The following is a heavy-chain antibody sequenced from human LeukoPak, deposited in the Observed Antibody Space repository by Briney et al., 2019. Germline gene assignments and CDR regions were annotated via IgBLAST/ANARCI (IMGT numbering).Heavy chain of an antibody. J-gene: IGHJ6*03. Sequence: SETLSLTCTVSGGSISSSSYYWGWIRQPPGKGLEWFVSNYYSGITYYNPSLKSRFTISVDTSKNQFSLKLSSVTAADTAVYYCAREGGSGPLYPYYYYMDVWGKGTTVTVSS. CDR3: AREGGSGPLYPYYYYMDV. CDR1: GGSISSSSYY. CDR2: NYYSGIT. V-gene: IGHV4-39*07. D-gene: IGHD3-10*01.